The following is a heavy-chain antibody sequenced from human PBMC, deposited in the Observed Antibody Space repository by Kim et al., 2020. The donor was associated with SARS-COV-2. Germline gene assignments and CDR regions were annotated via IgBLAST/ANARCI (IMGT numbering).Heavy chain of an antibody. V-gene: IGHV3-15*01. CDR3: TSVLGEYLGGDCYSRV. CDR1: GFIFNNAW. J-gene: IGHJ6*02. Sequence: GGSLRLSCAASGFIFNNAWMNWVRQAPGKGLEWLGRVRSKGNGWTTAYGAPVKGRFTISRDDSKNTAYLQMNSLETEDTAVYYFTSVLGEYLGGDCYSRVWGQGTTVTVSS. CDR2: VRSKGNGWTT. D-gene: IGHD2-21*02.